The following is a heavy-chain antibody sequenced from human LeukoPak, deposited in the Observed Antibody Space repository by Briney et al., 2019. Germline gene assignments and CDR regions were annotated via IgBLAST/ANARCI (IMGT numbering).Heavy chain of an antibody. CDR2: IWYDGSNK. CDR3: ARDRAEVLLWFGEMDH. Sequence: GGSLRLSCAASGFSFRSYGMHWVRQAPGKGLEWVAVIWYDGSNKYYADSVKGRFTISRDNSKNTLYLQMNSLRAEDTAVYYCARDRAEVLLWFGEMDHWGQGTLVTVSS. J-gene: IGHJ4*02. D-gene: IGHD3-10*01. V-gene: IGHV3-33*08. CDR1: GFSFRSYG.